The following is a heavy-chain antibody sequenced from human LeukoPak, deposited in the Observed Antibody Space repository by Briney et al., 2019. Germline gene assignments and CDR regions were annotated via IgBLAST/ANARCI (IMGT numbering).Heavy chain of an antibody. CDR2: INHSGST. CDR1: GGSFSGYY. D-gene: IGHD3-10*01. Sequence: SETLSLTCAVYGGSFSGYYWSWIRQPPGKGLERIGEINHSGSTNYNPSLKSRATISVDTSKNQFSLKLSSVTAADTAVYYCARGFRGVGFDYWGQGTLVTVSS. CDR3: ARGFRGVGFDY. V-gene: IGHV4-34*01. J-gene: IGHJ4*02.